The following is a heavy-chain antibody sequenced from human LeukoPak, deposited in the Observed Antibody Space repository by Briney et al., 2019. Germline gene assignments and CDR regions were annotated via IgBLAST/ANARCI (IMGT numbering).Heavy chain of an antibody. D-gene: IGHD5-12*01. CDR1: GGTFSSYA. CDR2: IIPIFGTA. CDR3: ARDWVSGSRFDY. V-gene: IGHV1-69*13. J-gene: IGHJ4*02. Sequence: SVKVSCKASGGTFSSYAISWVRQAPGQGLEWMGGIIPIFGTANYAQKFQGRVTITADESTSTAYMELSSLRSEDTAVYHCARDWVSGSRFDYWGQGTLVTVSS.